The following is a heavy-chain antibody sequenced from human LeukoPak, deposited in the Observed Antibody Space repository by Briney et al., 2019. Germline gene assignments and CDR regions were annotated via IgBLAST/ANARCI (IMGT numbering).Heavy chain of an antibody. J-gene: IGHJ5*02. CDR3: ARQEGSTWEYHWFDP. Sequence: SETLSLTCTVSGGSISSSDYYWGWIRQPPGKGLEWIGNIYYSATSYYSGNSYFNPSLKRGVTISVETPKNQFSLKLSSVTAADTALYYCARQEGSTWEYHWFDPWGQGTLVTVSS. V-gene: IGHV4-39*01. CDR2: IYYSATSYYSGNS. D-gene: IGHD6-13*01. CDR1: GGSISSSDYY.